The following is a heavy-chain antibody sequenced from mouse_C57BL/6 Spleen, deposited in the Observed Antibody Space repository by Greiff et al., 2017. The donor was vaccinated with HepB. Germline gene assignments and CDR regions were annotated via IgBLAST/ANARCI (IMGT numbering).Heavy chain of an antibody. CDR2: ISSGSSTI. J-gene: IGHJ4*01. V-gene: IGHV5-17*01. Sequence: EVKLVESGGGLVKPGGSLKLSCAASGFTFSDYGMHWVRQAPEKGLEWVAYISSGSSTIYYADTAKGRFTISRDNAKTTLFLQMTSLRSEDTAMYYCARRGSTMVTTGAMDYWGQGTSVTVSS. CDR1: GFTFSDYG. CDR3: ARRGSTMVTTGAMDY. D-gene: IGHD2-2*01.